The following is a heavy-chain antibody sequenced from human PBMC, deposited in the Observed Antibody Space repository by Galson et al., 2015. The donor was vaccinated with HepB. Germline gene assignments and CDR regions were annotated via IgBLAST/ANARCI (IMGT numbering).Heavy chain of an antibody. V-gene: IGHV3-30*04. J-gene: IGHJ4*02. D-gene: IGHD2-2*01. CDR1: GFTFGSSA. CDR3: ARDPRVASTWRLDY. Sequence: SLRLSCAASGFTFGSSAMHWVRQAPGRGLEWVAVISYDGDNKYYADSVEGRFTISRDNSKNTLYLQMNSLRPEDTAMYYCARDPRVASTWRLDYWGQGILVTVSS. CDR2: ISYDGDNK.